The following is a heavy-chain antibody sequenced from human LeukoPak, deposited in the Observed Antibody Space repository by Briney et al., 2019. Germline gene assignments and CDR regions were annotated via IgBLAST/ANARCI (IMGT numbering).Heavy chain of an antibody. CDR1: GGTFSSYA. V-gene: IGHV1-69*04. D-gene: IGHD2-2*01. CDR3: ASPSYCSSTSCYADYYYYGMDV. CDR2: IIPILGIA. Sequence: GASVKVSCKASGGTFSSYAISWVRQVPGQGLEWMGRIIPILGIANYAQKFQGRVTITADKSTSTAYMELSSLRSEDTAVYYCASPSYCSSTSCYADYYYYGMDVWGQGTTVTVSS. J-gene: IGHJ6*02.